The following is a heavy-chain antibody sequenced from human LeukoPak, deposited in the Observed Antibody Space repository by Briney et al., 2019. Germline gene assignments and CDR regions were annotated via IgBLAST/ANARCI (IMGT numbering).Heavy chain of an antibody. CDR3: ARGYCTNGVCSRGEIDY. CDR2: ISSSSSTI. V-gene: IGHV3-48*01. D-gene: IGHD2-8*01. Sequence: GGSLRLSCAASGFTFSNAWMNWVRQAPGKGLEWVSYISSSSSTIYYADSVKGRFTISRDNAKNSLYLQMNSLRAEDTAVYYCARGYCTNGVCSRGEIDYWGQGTLVTVSS. J-gene: IGHJ4*02. CDR1: GFTFSNAW.